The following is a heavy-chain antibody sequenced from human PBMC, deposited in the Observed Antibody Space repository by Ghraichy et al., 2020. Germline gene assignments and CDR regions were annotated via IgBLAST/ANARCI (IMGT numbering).Heavy chain of an antibody. CDR2: ISGSGGTT. CDR3: AKAWGYCSCGICPEYNWFDP. CDR1: GFTFSSYA. V-gene: IGHV3-23*01. D-gene: IGHD2-15*01. J-gene: IGHJ5*02. Sequence: LSLTSAASGFTFSSYAMNWVRQAPGKGLEWVSRISGSGGTTYYADSVKGRFTISRDNSKNTLHLQMNSLRAEDTAVYYCAKAWGYCSCGICPEYNWFDPWGQGTLVTVSS.